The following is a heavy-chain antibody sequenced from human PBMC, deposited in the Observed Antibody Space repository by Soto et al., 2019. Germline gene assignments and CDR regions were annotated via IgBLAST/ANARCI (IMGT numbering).Heavy chain of an antibody. CDR3: ARYGPIVVVVAATPGWGDAFDI. J-gene: IGHJ3*02. D-gene: IGHD2-15*01. Sequence: QVQLVQSGAEVKKPGASVKVSCKASGYTFTNYYMHWVRQAPGQGLEWMGIINPSGGSTSYAQKLLGRITMTRATATSTVYIELSSLRSEGTAVYYCARYGPIVVVVAATPGWGDAFDIWGQGAMVTVSS. V-gene: IGHV1-46*04. CDR1: GYTFTNYY. CDR2: INPSGGST.